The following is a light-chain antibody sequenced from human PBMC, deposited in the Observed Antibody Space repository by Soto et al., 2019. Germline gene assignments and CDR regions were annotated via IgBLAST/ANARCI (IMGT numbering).Light chain of an antibody. V-gene: IGKV3-20*01. J-gene: IGKJ2*01. CDR2: DAV. CDR3: HQDGCPLGT. Sequence: LVLTQSRVSLYLSPGEVATLSCRASQSVTGTNLAWYQQRPGPARRLLIYDAVRRATGIPDRFSGSGSGTDFTLTISRLEPEDFAVYYRHQDGCPLGTFGQGTKVDIK. CDR1: QSVTGTN.